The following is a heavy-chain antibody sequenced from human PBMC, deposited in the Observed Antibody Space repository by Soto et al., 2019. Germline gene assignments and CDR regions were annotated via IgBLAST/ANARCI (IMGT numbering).Heavy chain of an antibody. Sequence: PGGSLRLSCAASGFIFSSYSMNWVRQAPGKGLEWVSFISNDGSTKYYADSVKGRFTISRDNSKNTLYLQMNSLRAEDTAVYYCAKDIYEWELGYYFDYWGQGTLVTVSS. CDR3: AKDIYEWELGYYFDY. CDR1: GFIFSSYS. CDR2: ISNDGSTK. V-gene: IGHV3-30*18. D-gene: IGHD1-26*01. J-gene: IGHJ4*02.